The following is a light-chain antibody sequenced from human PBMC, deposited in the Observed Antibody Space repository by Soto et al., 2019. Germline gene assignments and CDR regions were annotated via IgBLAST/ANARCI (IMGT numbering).Light chain of an antibody. J-gene: IGKJ4*01. Sequence: TLSPSTLSVSPGERSTRSCSASQTVRNNYLAWYQQKPGQAPRLLIYDASSRATGIPDRFSGGGSGTDFTLTISRLEPEDFAVYYCQQFSSYPLPVGEGTKVDI. V-gene: IGKV3-20*01. CDR2: DAS. CDR3: QQFSSYPLP. CDR1: QTVRNNY.